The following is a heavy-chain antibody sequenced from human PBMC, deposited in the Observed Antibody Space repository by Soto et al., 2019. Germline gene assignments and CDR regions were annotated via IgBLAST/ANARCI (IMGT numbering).Heavy chain of an antibody. CDR3: ARGSTDSYPGSRIFDF. J-gene: IGHJ4*02. V-gene: IGHV3-74*01. CDR2: INSDGSST. Sequence: EVQLVESGGGLVQPGGSLRLSCAASGFTFSSYWMHWVRQAPGKGLVWVSRINSDGSSTSYADSVKGRFTISRDNAKNTLYLQMNSLRAEDTAVYYCARGSTDSYPGSRIFDFWGRGTLVTVSS. CDR1: GFTFSSYW. D-gene: IGHD3-10*01.